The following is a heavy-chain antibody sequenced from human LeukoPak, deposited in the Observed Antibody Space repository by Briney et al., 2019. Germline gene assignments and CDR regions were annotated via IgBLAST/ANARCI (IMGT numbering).Heavy chain of an antibody. CDR1: GFTFSSYA. CDR3: ARMIRDYGDSNWFDP. J-gene: IGHJ5*02. CDR2: ISGSGGTT. D-gene: IGHD4-17*01. V-gene: IGHV3-23*01. Sequence: GGSLRLSCAASGFTFSSYAMSWVRQAPGKGLEWVSAISGSGGTTYYANSVKGRFTFSRDNSKNTLYLQMNSLRAEDTAIYYCARMIRDYGDSNWFDPWGQGTLVTVSS.